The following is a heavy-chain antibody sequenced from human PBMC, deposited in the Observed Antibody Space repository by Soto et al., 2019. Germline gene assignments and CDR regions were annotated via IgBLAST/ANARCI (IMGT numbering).Heavy chain of an antibody. J-gene: IGHJ4*02. Sequence: PSETLSLTCTVSGGSVSSGSYYWSWIRQPPGKGLEWIGYIYYSGSTNYNPSLKSRATISVDTSKNQFSLKLSSVTAADTAVYYCAREAEYYDILTGYYNGPFFDYWGQGTLVTVS. CDR2: IYYSGST. CDR1: GGSVSSGSYY. D-gene: IGHD3-9*01. V-gene: IGHV4-61*01. CDR3: AREAEYYDILTGYYNGPFFDY.